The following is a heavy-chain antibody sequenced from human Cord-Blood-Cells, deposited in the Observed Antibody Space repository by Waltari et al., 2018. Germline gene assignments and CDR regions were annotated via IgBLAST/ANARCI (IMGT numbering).Heavy chain of an antibody. V-gene: IGHV1-24*01. CDR3: ATDYWYSSSWYYFDC. Sequence: QVQLVQSGAEVKKPGASVKVSCKVSGYTLTELSMHWVRQAPGKGLEWMGGFDPEDVETIYARKFQGRVTMTDETSTGTAYMELSSLRSEDTAVYYCATDYWYSSSWYYFDCWGQGTLVTVSS. CDR1: GYTLTELS. CDR2: FDPEDVET. D-gene: IGHD6-13*01. J-gene: IGHJ4*02.